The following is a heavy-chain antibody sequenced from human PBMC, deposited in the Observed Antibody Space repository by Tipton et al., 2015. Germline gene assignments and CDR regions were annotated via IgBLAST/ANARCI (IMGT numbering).Heavy chain of an antibody. D-gene: IGHD3-10*01. CDR3: ARSHYYDWGRQGYYGLDV. J-gene: IGHJ6*02. V-gene: IGHV4-31*03. Sequence: TLSLTCTVSGASIGSGGTYWSWIRQFPGKGLEWIGHIYFSGSTFYSPSLKSRLTISKDTSKNQLFLKLTSVTAADTAIYYCARSHYYDWGRQGYYGLDVWGQGTTVTVSS. CDR2: IYFSGST. CDR1: GASIGSGGTY.